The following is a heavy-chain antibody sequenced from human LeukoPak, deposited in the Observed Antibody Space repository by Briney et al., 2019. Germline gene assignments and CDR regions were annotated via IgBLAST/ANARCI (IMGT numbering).Heavy chain of an antibody. CDR2: IYSGGST. V-gene: IGHV3-66*01. Sequence: GGSLRLSCAASGFTVSSNYMSWVRQAPGKGLEWVSVIYSGGSTYYADSVKGRFTISRDNSKNTLYLQMNSLRAEDTAVYYCASLPRYSSGWYFPRLVDYWGQGTLVTVSS. J-gene: IGHJ4*02. D-gene: IGHD6-19*01. CDR1: GFTVSSNY. CDR3: ASLPRYSSGWYFPRLVDY.